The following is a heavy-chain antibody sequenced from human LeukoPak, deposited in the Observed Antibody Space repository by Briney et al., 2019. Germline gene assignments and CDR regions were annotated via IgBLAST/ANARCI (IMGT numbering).Heavy chain of an antibody. Sequence: PGGSLRLSCAASGFTFSSYGMSWVRQAPGKGLEWVSAISGSGGSTYYADSVKGRFTISRDNSKNTLYLQMNSLRAEDTAVYYCAKPGGLDVPGDYYYYYYMDVWGKGTTVTVSS. CDR3: AKPGGLDVPGDYYYYYYMDV. V-gene: IGHV3-23*01. D-gene: IGHD3-16*01. CDR1: GFTFSSYG. J-gene: IGHJ6*03. CDR2: ISGSGGST.